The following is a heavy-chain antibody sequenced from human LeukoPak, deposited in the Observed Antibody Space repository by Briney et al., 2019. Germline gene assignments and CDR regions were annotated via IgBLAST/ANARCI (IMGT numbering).Heavy chain of an antibody. V-gene: IGHV1-2*06. Sequence: ASVKVSCKASGYTFTGYYIHWVRQAPGQGLEWMGRINPNSGGTNYAQKFQGRVTMTRDTSISTAYMELSRLRSDDTAVYYCARVEWFGDRWNFDYWGQGTLVTVSS. CDR3: ARVEWFGDRWNFDY. D-gene: IGHD3-10*01. CDR2: INPNSGGT. J-gene: IGHJ4*02. CDR1: GYTFTGYY.